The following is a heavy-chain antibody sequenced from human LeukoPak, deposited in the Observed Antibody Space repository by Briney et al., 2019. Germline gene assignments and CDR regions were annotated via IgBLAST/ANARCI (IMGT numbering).Heavy chain of an antibody. CDR1: GFTFSSYA. CDR3: AKNVCSSTSCSLYYYGMDV. V-gene: IGHV3-23*01. Sequence: GGSLRLSCAASGFTFSSYAMSWVRQAPGKGLGWASAISGGSTYYADSVKGRFTISRDNSKNTLYLQMNSLRAEDTAVYYCAKNVCSSTSCSLYYYGMDVWGQGTTVTVSS. D-gene: IGHD2-2*01. CDR2: ISGGST. J-gene: IGHJ6*02.